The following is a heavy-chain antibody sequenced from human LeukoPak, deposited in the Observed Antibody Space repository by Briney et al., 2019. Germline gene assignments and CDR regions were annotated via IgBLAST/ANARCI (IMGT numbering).Heavy chain of an antibody. V-gene: IGHV1-2*02. D-gene: IGHD6-19*01. CDR3: AMVSGGQWGFDY. Sequence: ASVKLSCKASGYTFTFYDIQWVRQAPGQGLEWMGWINPNSGDTKYAQNFQGRVTVTRDTSISISTAYMELRSLTSDDTAVYYCAMVSGGQWGFDYWGQGTLVTVSS. CDR2: INPNSGDT. CDR1: GYTFTFYD. J-gene: IGHJ4*02.